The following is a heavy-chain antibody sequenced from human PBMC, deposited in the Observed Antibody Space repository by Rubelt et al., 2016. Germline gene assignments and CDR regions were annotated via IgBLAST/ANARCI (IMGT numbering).Heavy chain of an antibody. Sequence: QVQLQESRPGLVKPSQTLSLPCTVSGVAVRTGRYYWCWMRQHTWKGLEWIGYIFNRGSTSYNPSLKSRVTISIDTYKNQFAMGLSSVTAADTAVYYCARDSTTFGVVSTGFDPWGQGTLVTVSS. CDR3: ARDSTTFGVVSTGFDP. CDR2: IFNRGST. J-gene: IGHJ5*02. V-gene: IGHV4-31*03. CDR1: GVAVRTGRYY. D-gene: IGHD3-3*01.